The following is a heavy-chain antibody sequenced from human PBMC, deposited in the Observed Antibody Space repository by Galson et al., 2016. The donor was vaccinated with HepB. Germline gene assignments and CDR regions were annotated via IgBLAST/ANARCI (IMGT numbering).Heavy chain of an antibody. Sequence: SLRLSCAASGFTFSTYAMTWVRQAPGKGLEWLSGISGIGSTYHADSVKGRFTISRDNSKNTLYLQMNSLRAGDTAIYYCAKDISTSSLVVVVTAADYWGQGTLVTVSS. J-gene: IGHJ4*02. CDR3: AKDISTSSLVVVVTAADY. V-gene: IGHV3-23*01. D-gene: IGHD2-15*01. CDR1: GFTFSTYA. CDR2: ISGIGST.